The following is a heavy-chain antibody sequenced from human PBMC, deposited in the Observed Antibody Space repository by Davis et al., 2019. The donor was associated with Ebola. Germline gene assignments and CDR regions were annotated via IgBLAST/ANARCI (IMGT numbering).Heavy chain of an antibody. D-gene: IGHD1-26*01. CDR3: ARGVGARAGWFDP. J-gene: IGHJ5*02. V-gene: IGHV4-59*11. CDR2: INYSGST. Sequence: MPSETLSLTCSVSGGSIRNHYWSWIRQPPGKGLEWIGYINYSGSTNQNPSLKSRVTISVDTSRNQFSLKLSSVTAADTAVYYCARGVGARAGWFDPWGQGTLVTVSS. CDR1: GGSIRNHY.